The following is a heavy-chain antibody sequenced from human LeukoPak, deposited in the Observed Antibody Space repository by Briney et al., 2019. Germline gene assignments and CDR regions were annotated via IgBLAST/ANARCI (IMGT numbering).Heavy chain of an antibody. J-gene: IGHJ4*02. CDR3: ARHDSSGYEGDY. Sequence: PSETLSLTCTVSGGSISSSSYYWGWIRQPPGKGLEWIGYIYYSGSTNYNPSLKSRVTISVDTSKNQFSLKLSSVTAADTAVYYCARHDSSGYEGDYWGQGTLVTVSS. V-gene: IGHV4-61*05. CDR2: IYYSGST. D-gene: IGHD3-22*01. CDR1: GGSISSSSYY.